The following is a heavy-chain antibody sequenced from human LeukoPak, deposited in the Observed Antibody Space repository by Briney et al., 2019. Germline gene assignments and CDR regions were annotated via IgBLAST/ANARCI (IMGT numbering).Heavy chain of an antibody. V-gene: IGHV3-30*02. CDR1: GFTFSSYG. Sequence: GGSLRLSCAASGFTFSSYGMHWVRQAPGKGLEWVAFIRYDGSNKYYADSVKGRFTISRDNSKNTLYLQMNSLRAEDTAVYYCARGGGSTWYRLAYYFDYWGQGTLVTVSS. J-gene: IGHJ4*02. CDR2: IRYDGSNK. CDR3: ARGGGSTWYRLAYYFDY. D-gene: IGHD2-2*01.